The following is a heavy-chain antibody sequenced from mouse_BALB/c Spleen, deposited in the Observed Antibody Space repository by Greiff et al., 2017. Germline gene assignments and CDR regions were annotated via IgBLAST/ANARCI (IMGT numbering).Heavy chain of an antibody. Sequence: VQLQQSGAELVRPGSSVKISCKASGYAFSSYWMNWVKQRPGQGLEWIGQIYPGDGDTNYNGKFKGKATLTADKSSSTAYMQLSSLTSEDSAVYFCARASMITNQAWFAYWGQGTLVTVSA. CDR3: ARASMITNQAWFAY. D-gene: IGHD2-4*01. CDR2: IYPGDGDT. J-gene: IGHJ3*01. V-gene: IGHV1-80*01. CDR1: GYAFSSYW.